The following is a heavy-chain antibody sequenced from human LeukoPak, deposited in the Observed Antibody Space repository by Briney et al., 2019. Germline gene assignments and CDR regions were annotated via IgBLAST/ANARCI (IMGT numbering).Heavy chain of an antibody. D-gene: IGHD2-2*01. Sequence: ASVKVSCKASVGTFSSYAISWVRQAPGQGLEWMGGIIPIFGTANYAQKFQGRVTITADESTSTAYMELSSLRSEDTAVYYCARGRRSVVVPAAVYYYYGMDVWGQGTTVTVSS. CDR1: VGTFSSYA. V-gene: IGHV1-69*13. CDR2: IIPIFGTA. CDR3: ARGRRSVVVPAAVYYYYGMDV. J-gene: IGHJ6*02.